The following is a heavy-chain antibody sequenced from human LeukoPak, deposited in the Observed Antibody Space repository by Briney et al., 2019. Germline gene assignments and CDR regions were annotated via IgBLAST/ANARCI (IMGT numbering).Heavy chain of an antibody. CDR2: VSPDGSST. Sequence: PGGSLRLSCAGSGLIFSSYWMNWVRQAPGKGLVWVSRVSPDGSSTDYADSVKGRFTISRDNSKNTLYLQMNSLRAEDTAVYYCAKDPIGSSWYSDYWGQGTLVTVSS. V-gene: IGHV3-74*01. CDR3: AKDPIGSSWYSDY. CDR1: GLIFSSYW. D-gene: IGHD6-13*01. J-gene: IGHJ4*02.